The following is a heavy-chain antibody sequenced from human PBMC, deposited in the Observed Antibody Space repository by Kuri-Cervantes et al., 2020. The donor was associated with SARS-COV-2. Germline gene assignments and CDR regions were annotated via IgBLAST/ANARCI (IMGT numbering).Heavy chain of an antibody. CDR1: GYTFTGYY. V-gene: IGHV1-18*04. Sequence: ASVKVSCKASGYTFTGYYMHWVRQAPGQGLEWMGWISAYNGNTNYAQKLQGRVTMTTDTSTSTAYMELRSLRSDDTAVYYCARSTVAGTFDWFDPWGQGTLVTVSS. J-gene: IGHJ5*02. D-gene: IGHD6-19*01. CDR3: ARSTVAGTFDWFDP. CDR2: ISAYNGNT.